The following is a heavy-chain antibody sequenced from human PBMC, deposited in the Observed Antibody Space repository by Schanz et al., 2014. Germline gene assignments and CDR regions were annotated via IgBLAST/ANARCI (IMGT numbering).Heavy chain of an antibody. D-gene: IGHD3-10*01. Sequence: QVQLQESGPGLVKPSGTLSLTCTVSGDSISNSHWWNWVRQPPGKGLEWIGVIYHGGTTIYNPSLESRVTISIDKSKNHFSVRLTSVTAADTAVYYCAREIESSMIRGVIDWGQGTLVTVSS. CDR1: GDSISNSHW. CDR2: IYHGGTT. CDR3: AREIESSMIRGVID. J-gene: IGHJ4*02. V-gene: IGHV4-4*02.